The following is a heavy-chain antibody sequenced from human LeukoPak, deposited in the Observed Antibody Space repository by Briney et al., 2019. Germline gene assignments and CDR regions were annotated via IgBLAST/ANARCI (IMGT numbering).Heavy chain of an antibody. CDR1: GFTFSNYG. V-gene: IGHV3-30*02. D-gene: IGHD6-6*01. J-gene: IGHJ4*02. CDR3: AKDRIAARYFDY. CDR2: IRYDGSNK. Sequence: SGGSLRLSCAASGFTFSNYGMHWVRQAPGKGLEWVAFIRYDGSNKYYADSVKGRFTISRDNSKNTLYLQMNSLRAEDTAVYYCAKDRIAARYFDYWGQGTLVTVSS.